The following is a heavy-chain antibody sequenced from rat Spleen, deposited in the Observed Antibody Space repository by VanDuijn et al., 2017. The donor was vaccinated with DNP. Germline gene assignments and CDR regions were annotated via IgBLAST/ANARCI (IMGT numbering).Heavy chain of an antibody. CDR1: GFSVTSYS. V-gene: IGHV2-63*01. D-gene: IGHD1-12*02. CDR2: MWYDGDT. CDR3: TRGQDYYYDGGYYPTMDA. J-gene: IGHJ4*01. Sequence: QVQLKESGPGLVQPSETLSLTCTVSGFSVTSYSVSWVRQPSGRGPEWMGRMWYDGDTVYNSALKSRLSISRDTSKNQVFLKMNSLQTDDTGTYYCTRGQDYYYDGGYYPTMDAWGQGTSVTVSS.